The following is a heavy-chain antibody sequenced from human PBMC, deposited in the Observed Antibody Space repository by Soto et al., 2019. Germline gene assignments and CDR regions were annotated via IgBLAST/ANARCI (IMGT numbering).Heavy chain of an antibody. CDR3: AKTSGSCYALDY. Sequence: LRLSCAASGFTFSSYAMTWVRQAPGKGLEWVSTITGSGTSTYYTDSVKGRFTISRDNSKNTLYLQMNSLRAEDAAVYYCAKTSGSCYALDYWGQGALVTVSS. D-gene: IGHD1-26*01. J-gene: IGHJ4*02. CDR2: ITGSGTST. V-gene: IGHV3-23*01. CDR1: GFTFSSYA.